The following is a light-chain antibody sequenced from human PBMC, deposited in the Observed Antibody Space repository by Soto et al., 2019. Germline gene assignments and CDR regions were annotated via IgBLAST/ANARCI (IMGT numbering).Light chain of an antibody. J-gene: IGKJ2*01. CDR2: GSS. Sequence: EFVLTQSPGTLSLSPGETAALSCRASQSVGSAFLAWYQQRPGQSPRLLIYGSSTRAAGIPDKFSGSGSGTDFTLTINRLGPEDVAVYYCQYYANSIHPFGQGAKLEIK. CDR3: QYYANSIHP. V-gene: IGKV3-20*01. CDR1: QSVGSAF.